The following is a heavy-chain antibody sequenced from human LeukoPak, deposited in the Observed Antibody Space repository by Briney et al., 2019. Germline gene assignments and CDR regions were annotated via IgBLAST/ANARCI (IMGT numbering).Heavy chain of an antibody. J-gene: IGHJ3*02. CDR2: IYSGGST. CDR1: GFTFSRYS. CDR3: ARDSSAYYAFDI. D-gene: IGHD3-22*01. Sequence: GGSLRLSCAASGFTFSRYSMNWVRQAPGKGLEWVSIIYSGGSTYYADSVKGRFTISRDNSRNTVHLQMNSLRAEDSAVYYCARDSSAYYAFDIWGQGTMVTVSS. V-gene: IGHV3-53*01.